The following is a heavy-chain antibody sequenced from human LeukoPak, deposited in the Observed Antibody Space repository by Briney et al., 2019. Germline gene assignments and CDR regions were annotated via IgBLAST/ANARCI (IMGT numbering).Heavy chain of an antibody. V-gene: IGHV1-2*02. Sequence: ASVKVSCKTSGYTFTAYYIHWVRQAPGQGLEWMGWINPNSGGSNFAQKFLGRVTMTRDTSISTAYMELSSLRFDDTAVYYCAREGRAGTIYYYGMDVWGQGTTVTVSS. J-gene: IGHJ6*02. CDR2: INPNSGGS. CDR1: GYTFTAYY. CDR3: AREGRAGTIYYYGMDV. D-gene: IGHD6-13*01.